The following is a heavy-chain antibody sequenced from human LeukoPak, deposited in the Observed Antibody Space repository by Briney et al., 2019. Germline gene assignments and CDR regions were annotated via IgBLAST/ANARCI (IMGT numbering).Heavy chain of an antibody. CDR3: ARDSGYCNTTACYDAFDI. V-gene: IGHV3-7*05. CDR2: IKPDGTLK. CDR1: GFTFSRSW. D-gene: IGHD2-2*01. J-gene: IGHJ3*02. Sequence: PGGSLRLSCAASGFTFSRSWMTWVRQAPGEGLEWVANIKPDGTLKTYVDSVEGRFTISRDNAKESLFLQMSSLRAEDTALYYCARDSGYCNTTACYDAFDIWGQGTLVTVSS.